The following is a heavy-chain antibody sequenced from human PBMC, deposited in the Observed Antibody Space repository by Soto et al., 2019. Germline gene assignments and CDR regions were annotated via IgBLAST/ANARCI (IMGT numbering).Heavy chain of an antibody. V-gene: IGHV1-8*01. Sequence: QVQLVQSGAEVKKPGASVKVSCKASGYTFTSYDINWVRQATGQGLEWMGWMNPNSGNTGYAQKFQGRVTMTRNTCISTAYMEPSSLRSEDTAGYYCASSRGAGRRYYDYVWGSYRPNYFDFWGQGTLVTVSS. CDR3: ASSRGAGRRYYDYVWGSYRPNYFDF. J-gene: IGHJ4*02. CDR1: GYTFTSYD. D-gene: IGHD3-16*02. CDR2: MNPNSGNT.